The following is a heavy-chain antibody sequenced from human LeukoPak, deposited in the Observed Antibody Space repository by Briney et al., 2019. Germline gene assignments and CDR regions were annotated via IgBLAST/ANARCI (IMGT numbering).Heavy chain of an antibody. CDR1: GGTFSSYA. J-gene: IGHJ6*02. Sequence: SVKVSCKASGGTFSSYAISWVRQAPGQGLEWMGGIIPIFGTANYAQKFQGRVTITADESTSTAYMELSSLRSEDTAVYYCASNPTVTPYYYYYGMDVWGQGTTVTVSS. CDR3: ASNPTVTPYYYYYGMDV. V-gene: IGHV1-69*13. CDR2: IIPIFGTA. D-gene: IGHD4-11*01.